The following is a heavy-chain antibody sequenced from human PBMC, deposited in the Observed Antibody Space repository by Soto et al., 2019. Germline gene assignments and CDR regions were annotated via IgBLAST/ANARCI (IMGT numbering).Heavy chain of an antibody. V-gene: IGHV3-23*01. D-gene: IGHD3-10*01. CDR3: ANLGAVMVRGVIKPTRDSGY. CDR2: ISGSGGST. Sequence: GGSLRLSCAASGFTFSSYAMSWVRQAPGKGLEWVSAISGSGGSTYYADSVKGRFTISRDNSKNTLYLQMNSLRAEDTAVYYCANLGAVMVRGVIKPTRDSGYWGQGTLVTVSS. J-gene: IGHJ4*02. CDR1: GFTFSSYA.